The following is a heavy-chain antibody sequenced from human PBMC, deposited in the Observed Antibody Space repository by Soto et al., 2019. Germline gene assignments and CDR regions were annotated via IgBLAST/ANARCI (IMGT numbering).Heavy chain of an antibody. CDR1: GFTFSNYD. D-gene: IGHD2-15*01. CDR2: ITTAGDT. Sequence: PGGSLRLSCAASGFTFSNYDMHWVRQVTGKGLEWVSGITTAGDTYYPGSVKGRFTISREKAKNSLYLQMNSLSAGDTAVYYCAKEEWWNFDPWGQGTLVTVSS. V-gene: IGHV3-13*01. J-gene: IGHJ5*02. CDR3: AKEEWWNFDP.